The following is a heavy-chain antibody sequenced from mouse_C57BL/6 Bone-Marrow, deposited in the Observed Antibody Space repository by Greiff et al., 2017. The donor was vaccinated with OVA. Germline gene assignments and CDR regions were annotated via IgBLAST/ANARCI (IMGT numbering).Heavy chain of an antibody. V-gene: IGHV1-69*01. CDR2: IDPSDSYT. Sequence: QVQLQQPGAELVMPGASVKLSCKASGYTFPSYWMHWVKQRPGQGLEWIGEIDPSDSYTNYNQKFKGKSTLTVDKSSSTAYMQLSSLTSEDSAVYYCAFYYDYGGYFDYWGQGTTLTVSS. D-gene: IGHD2-4*01. CDR1: GYTFPSYW. J-gene: IGHJ2*01. CDR3: AFYYDYGGYFDY.